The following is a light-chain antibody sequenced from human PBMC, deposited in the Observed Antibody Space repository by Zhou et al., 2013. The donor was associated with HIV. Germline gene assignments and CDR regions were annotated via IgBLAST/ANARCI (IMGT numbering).Light chain of an antibody. Sequence: EIVMTQSPATLSVSPGERVILSCRASQTITNNLAWYQQKPGQAPRVLVYGASTRATGIPARFSGSGSGTEFSLTISSLQSEDFAVYYCQQYNNWPRAFGQGTKVEIK. CDR1: QTITNN. V-gene: IGKV3D-15*01. J-gene: IGKJ1*01. CDR2: GAS. CDR3: QQYNNWPRA.